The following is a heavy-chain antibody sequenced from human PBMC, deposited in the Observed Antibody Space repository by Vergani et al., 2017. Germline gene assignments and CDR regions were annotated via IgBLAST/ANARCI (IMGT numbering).Heavy chain of an antibody. Sequence: QVQLVQSGAEVKKPGSSVKVSCKASGGTFSSYAISWVRQAPGQGLEWMGRIIPILGIANYAQKFQGRVTITADKYTSTAYMELSSLRSEDTAVYYCARVQYGDYDLNYWGQGTLVTVSS. V-gene: IGHV1-69*04. J-gene: IGHJ4*02. CDR3: ARVQYGDYDLNY. D-gene: IGHD4-17*01. CDR2: IIPILGIA. CDR1: GGTFSSYA.